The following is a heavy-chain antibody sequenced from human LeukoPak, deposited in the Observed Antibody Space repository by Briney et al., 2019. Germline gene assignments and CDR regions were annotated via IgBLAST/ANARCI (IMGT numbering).Heavy chain of an antibody. Sequence: VXXSXXAXGYTFXGYYXXXVRQAPGXXLXXMGWXNPNSGGTNYAQKFQGRVTMTRDTSISTAYMELSRLRSDDTAVYYCAREYSSGWHPVRRTEFDYWGQGTLVTVSS. CDR2: XNPNSGGT. J-gene: IGHJ4*02. CDR3: AREYSSGWHPVRRTEFDY. V-gene: IGHV1-2*02. D-gene: IGHD6-19*01. CDR1: GYTFXGYY.